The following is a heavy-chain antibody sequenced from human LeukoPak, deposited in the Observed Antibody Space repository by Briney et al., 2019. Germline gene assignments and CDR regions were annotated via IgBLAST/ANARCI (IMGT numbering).Heavy chain of an antibody. CDR1: GGSISNY. CDR2: IYYSGST. CDR3: ARQERVTMVRGVHFDP. V-gene: IGHV4-59*08. D-gene: IGHD3-10*01. J-gene: IGHJ5*02. Sequence: SETLSLTCTVSGGSISNYWSWIRQPPGTGREWSGYIYYSGSTYYNPSLKSRVTISVDTSKNQFSLKLSSVTAADTAVYYCARQERVTMVRGVHFDPWGQGTLVTVSS.